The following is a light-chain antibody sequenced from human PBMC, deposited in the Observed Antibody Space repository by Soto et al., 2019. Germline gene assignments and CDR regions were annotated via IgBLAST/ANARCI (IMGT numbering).Light chain of an antibody. CDR1: QSVSSSF. J-gene: IGKJ2*01. CDR3: LQYLSAPHT. V-gene: IGKV3-20*01. Sequence: EIGLTQSPGTLSLSPGERATLSCRASQSVSSSFFAWYQHTPVQAPRLLIYATSSRTTGIPDRFSGSGSGTDFTLTISRLEPEDFAVYYCLQYLSAPHTFGQGTKLEIK. CDR2: ATS.